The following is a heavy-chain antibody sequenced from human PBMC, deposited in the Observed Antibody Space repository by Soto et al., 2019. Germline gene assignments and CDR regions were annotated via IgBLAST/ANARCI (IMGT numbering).Heavy chain of an antibody. CDR2: IIPIFGTA. CDR3: ARGHIVVVTAIFAALDY. D-gene: IGHD2-21*02. Sequence: SSVKVSCKASGGTFSSYGISWVRQAPGQGLEWMGGIIPIFGTANYAQKFQGRVTITADKSTSTAYMELSSLRSEDTAVYYCARGHIVVVTAIFAALDYWGQGPLVTVSS. CDR1: GGTFSSYG. J-gene: IGHJ4*02. V-gene: IGHV1-69*06.